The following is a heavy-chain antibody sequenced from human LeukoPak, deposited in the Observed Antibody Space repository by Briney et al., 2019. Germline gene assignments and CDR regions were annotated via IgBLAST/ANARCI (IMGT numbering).Heavy chain of an antibody. CDR1: GGSISSYY. V-gene: IGHV4-4*07. CDR3: ARYDAFDI. J-gene: IGHJ3*02. CDR2: IYTSGST. Sequence: SETLSRTCTVSGGSISSYYWSWIRQPAGKGLVWIGRIYTSGSTNSNPSLKSRVTMSVDTSKNQFSLKLSSVTAADTAVYYCARYDAFDIWGQGTMVTVSS.